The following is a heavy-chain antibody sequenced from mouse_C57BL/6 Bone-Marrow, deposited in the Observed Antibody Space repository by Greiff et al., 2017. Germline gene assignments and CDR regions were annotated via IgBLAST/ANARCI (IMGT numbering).Heavy chain of an antibody. CDR1: GFTFSDSG. Sequence: EVKLMESGGGLVKPGGSLKLSCAASGFTFSDSGMPWVRQAPEKGLEWVAYISSGSSTIYYADTVKGRFTITRDNAQNTLFLQMTSMMSEDTAMYFCAREYYYSIRAWYFYGWGTGTTVTVSS. V-gene: IGHV5-17*01. CDR2: ISSGSSTI. D-gene: IGHD1-1*01. CDR3: AREYYYSIRAWYFYG. J-gene: IGHJ1*03.